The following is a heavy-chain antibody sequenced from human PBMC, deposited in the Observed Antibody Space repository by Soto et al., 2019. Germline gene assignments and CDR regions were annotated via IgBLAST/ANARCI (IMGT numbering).Heavy chain of an antibody. CDR1: GGSISSSSYY. Sequence: SETLSLTCTVSGGSISSSSYYWGWIRQPPGKGLEWIGSIYYSGSTYYNPSLKSRVTISVDTSKNQFSLKLSSVTAADTAVYFCARVGRLRFLEWRYYYCMDVWCQGTTDTISS. CDR2: IYYSGST. D-gene: IGHD3-3*01. J-gene: IGHJ6*02. V-gene: IGHV4-39*01. CDR3: ARVGRLRFLEWRYYYCMDV.